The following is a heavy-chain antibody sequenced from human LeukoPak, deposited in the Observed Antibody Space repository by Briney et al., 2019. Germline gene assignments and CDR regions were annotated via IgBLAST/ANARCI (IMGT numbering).Heavy chain of an antibody. CDR3: AREGGNARGR. CDR2: IYHSGST. V-gene: IGHV4-30-2*01. D-gene: IGHD4-23*01. J-gene: IGHJ4*02. Sequence: SETLSLTCTVSGGSISSGGYYWSWIRQPPGKGLEWIGYIYHSGSTYYNPSLKSRVTISVDRSKNQFSLKLSSVTAADTAVYYCAREGGNARGRWGPGTLVTVSS. CDR1: GGSISSGGYY.